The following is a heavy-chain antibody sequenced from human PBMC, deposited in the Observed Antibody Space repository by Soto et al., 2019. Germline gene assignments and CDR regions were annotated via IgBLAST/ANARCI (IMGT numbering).Heavy chain of an antibody. J-gene: IGHJ6*03. CDR3: ARVDWNYAMSVYYYYYMDV. CDR1: GGSFSGYY. Sequence: SETLSLTCAVYGGSFSGYYWSWIRQPPGKGLEWIGEINHSGSTNYNPSLKSRVTISVDTSKNQFSLKLSSVTAAYTAVYYCARVDWNYAMSVYYYYYMDVWGKGTTVTVSS. D-gene: IGHD1-7*01. V-gene: IGHV4-34*01. CDR2: INHSGST.